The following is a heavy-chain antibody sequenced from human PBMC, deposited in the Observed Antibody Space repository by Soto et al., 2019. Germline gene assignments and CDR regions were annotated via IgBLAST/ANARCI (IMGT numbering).Heavy chain of an antibody. CDR1: GYTFTGYN. J-gene: IGHJ4*02. CDR2: INPKSGGT. Sequence: ASVKVSCKAPGYTFTGYNMHWVRQAPGQGLEWMGWINPKSGGTNYAQKFQGRVTMTRDTSISTAYMELSRLRSDDTAVYYCANHFDYWGQGTLVTVSS. V-gene: IGHV1-2*02. CDR3: ANHFDY.